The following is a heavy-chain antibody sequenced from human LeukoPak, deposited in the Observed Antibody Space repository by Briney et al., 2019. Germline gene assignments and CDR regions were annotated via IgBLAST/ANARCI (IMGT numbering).Heavy chain of an antibody. V-gene: IGHV3-48*01. Sequence: PGGSLRLSCAVSGFTFSSYSMNWVRQAPGKGLEWVSYISSSSSTIYYADSVKGRFTISRDNAKNSLYLQMNSLRAEDTAVYYCAKDGKLRDGNLDYWGQGTLVTVSS. CDR1: GFTFSSYS. CDR3: AKDGKLRDGNLDY. J-gene: IGHJ4*02. D-gene: IGHD5-24*01. CDR2: ISSSSSTI.